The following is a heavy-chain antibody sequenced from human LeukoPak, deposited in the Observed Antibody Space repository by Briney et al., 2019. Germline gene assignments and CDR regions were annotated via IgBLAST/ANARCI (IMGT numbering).Heavy chain of an antibody. CDR2: IYNSGST. CDR1: GGSISSDDYH. CDR3: GRDGDAFDI. J-gene: IGHJ3*02. Sequence: PSQTLSLTCTVSGGSISSDDYHWSWIRQPPGKGLEWIGHIYNSGSTFYNPSLRSRVTISLDTSENQFSLRLSSVTAADTAFYYCGRDGDAFDIWGQGTMVTVSS. V-gene: IGHV4-30-4*01.